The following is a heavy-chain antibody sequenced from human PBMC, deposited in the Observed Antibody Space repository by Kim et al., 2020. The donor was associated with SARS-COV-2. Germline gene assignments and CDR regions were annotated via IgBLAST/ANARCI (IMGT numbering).Heavy chain of an antibody. D-gene: IGHD3-16*01. CDR2: IYDSGST. CDR1: GGSSSSYY. Sequence: SETLSLTCTVSGGSSSSYYWSWIRQPPGKGLEWIGYIYDSGSTNYNPSLKSRVTISIDTSKKQFSLKLTSVTAADTATYYCARVKGGGLYYGMDVWGPGTTVTVSS. CDR3: ARVKGGGLYYGMDV. V-gene: IGHV4-59*01. J-gene: IGHJ6*02.